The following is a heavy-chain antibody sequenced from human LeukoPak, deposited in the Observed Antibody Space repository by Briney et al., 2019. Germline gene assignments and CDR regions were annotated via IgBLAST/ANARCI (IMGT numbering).Heavy chain of an antibody. J-gene: IGHJ6*02. CDR3: ARASDYYYYGMDV. CDR2: IWYDGSNK. Sequence: SGGPLRLSCAASGFTFSSYGMHWVRQAPGKGLEWVAVIWYDGSNKYYADSVKGRFTISRDNSKNTLYLQMNSLRAEDTAVYYCARASDYYYYGMDVWGQGTTVTVSS. V-gene: IGHV3-33*01. CDR1: GFTFSSYG.